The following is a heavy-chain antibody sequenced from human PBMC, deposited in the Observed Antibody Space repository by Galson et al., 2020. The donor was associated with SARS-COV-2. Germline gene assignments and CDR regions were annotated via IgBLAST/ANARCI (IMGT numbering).Heavy chain of an antibody. CDR1: GGSISSYY. CDR2: IYTSGRT. J-gene: IGHJ6*02. Sequence: ETSETLSLTCTVSGGSISSYYWSWIRQPAGKGLEWIGRIYTSGRTNYNPSLKSRVTMSVDTSKNQFSLKLSSVTAADTAVYYCAREHCSSTSCSLYYYYGMDVWGQGTTVTVSS. CDR3: AREHCSSTSCSLYYYYGMDV. D-gene: IGHD2-2*01. V-gene: IGHV4-4*07.